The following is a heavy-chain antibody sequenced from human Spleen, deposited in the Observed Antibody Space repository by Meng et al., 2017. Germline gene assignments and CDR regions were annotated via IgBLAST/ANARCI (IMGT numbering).Heavy chain of an antibody. V-gene: IGHV1-18*01. D-gene: IGHD1-1*01. CDR2: ISGFNGDT. J-gene: IGHJ4*02. CDR1: GYTFASDG. CDR3: ARDQTGATLFDY. Sequence: QVQLVQSGVEVKKPGASVKVSCKTSGYTFASDGVSWVRQAPGQGLECMGWISGFNGDTKYGQKFQGRVTMTTDTSTSTAYMELSSLRSEDTAVYYCARDQTGATLFDYWGQGTLVTVSS.